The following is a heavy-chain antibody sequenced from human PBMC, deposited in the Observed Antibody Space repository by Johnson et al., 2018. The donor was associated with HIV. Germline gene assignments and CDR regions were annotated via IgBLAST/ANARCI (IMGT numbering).Heavy chain of an antibody. CDR2: LSYDGSNE. J-gene: IGHJ3*02. D-gene: IGHD6-19*01. CDR3: AKDFGSGWADAFDI. Sequence: QVQLVESGGGVVQSGRSLRLSCAASGFTFGDSAIHWVRQAPGKGLEWVAVLSYDGSNEYYVDSVKGRFTISRDNSKNTVYLQMNSLRTEDSALYYCAKDFGSGWADAFDIWGQGTGVTISS. CDR1: GFTFGDSA. V-gene: IGHV3-30-3*02.